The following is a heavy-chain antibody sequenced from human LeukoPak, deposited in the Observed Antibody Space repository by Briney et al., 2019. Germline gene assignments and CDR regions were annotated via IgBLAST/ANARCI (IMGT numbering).Heavy chain of an antibody. CDR3: ARAVPDLPYYYDSRGTYDY. CDR1: GFTFSSYE. V-gene: IGHV3-48*03. CDR2: ISSSGSTI. D-gene: IGHD3-22*01. J-gene: IGHJ4*02. Sequence: GGSLRLSCAASGFTFSSYEMNWVRQAPGKGLEWVSYISSSGSTIYYADSVKGRFTISRDNAKNSLYLQMNSLRAEDTAVYYCARAVPDLPYYYDSRGTYDYWGQGTLVTVSS.